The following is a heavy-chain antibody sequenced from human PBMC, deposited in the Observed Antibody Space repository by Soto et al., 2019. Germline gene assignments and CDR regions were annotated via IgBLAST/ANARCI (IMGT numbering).Heavy chain of an antibody. J-gene: IGHJ6*02. CDR3: AAGAAGTPGAYYYGIDF. CDR1: GYTLTELS. V-gene: IGHV1-24*01. CDR2: FDPEDGET. Sequence: GASVKVSCKVSGYTLTELSVHWVRQAPGKGLEWMGDFDPEDGETIYAQKLQGRVTMTDDTSTDTAYMELSSLRSADTAVYYCAAGAAGTPGAYYYGIDFWGQGPTVTVSS. D-gene: IGHD6-13*01.